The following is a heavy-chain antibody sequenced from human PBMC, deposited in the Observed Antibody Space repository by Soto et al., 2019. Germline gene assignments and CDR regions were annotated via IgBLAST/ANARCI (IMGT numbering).Heavy chain of an antibody. V-gene: IGHV4-34*01. Sequence: QVQLQQWGAGLLKPSETLSLTCAVYGGSFSGYYWSWIRQPPGKGLEWIGEINHSGSTNYNPSLKSRVTISVDTSKNQFSLKLSSVTAADTAVYYCASLFRGVIITERLYNWFDPWGQGTLVTVSS. D-gene: IGHD3-10*01. CDR2: INHSGST. J-gene: IGHJ5*02. CDR1: GGSFSGYY. CDR3: ASLFRGVIITERLYNWFDP.